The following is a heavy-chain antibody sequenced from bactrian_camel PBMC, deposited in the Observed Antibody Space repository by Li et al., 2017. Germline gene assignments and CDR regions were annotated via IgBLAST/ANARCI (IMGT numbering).Heavy chain of an antibody. V-gene: IGHV3S53*01. CDR3: AAGTNAYGVGTCQYDY. J-gene: IGHJ4*01. Sequence: HVQLVESGGGSVQAGESLRLSCVYEYEYSATCMGWFRQGPGQQREGVANIHNDGRTYYVDSVKGRFILSQDNAKTTMFLQMNDLKPEDTAMYLCAAGTNAYGVGTCQYDYWGRGTQVTVS. CDR1: EYEYSATC. D-gene: IGHD1*01. CDR2: IHNDGRT.